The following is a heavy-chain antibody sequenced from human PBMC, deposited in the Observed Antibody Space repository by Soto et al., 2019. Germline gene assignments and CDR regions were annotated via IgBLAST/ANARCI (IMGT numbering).Heavy chain of an antibody. CDR1: GYSFTSYW. V-gene: IGHV5-10-1*01. CDR3: ARQYGYSYGSYYYYGMDV. D-gene: IGHD5-18*01. Sequence: PGESLKISCKGSGYSFTSYWISWVRQMPGKGLEWMGRIDPSDSYTNYSPSFQGHVTISAGRSISTAYLQWSSLKASDTAMYYCARQYGYSYGSYYYYGMDVWGQGTTVTVSS. CDR2: IDPSDSYT. J-gene: IGHJ6*02.